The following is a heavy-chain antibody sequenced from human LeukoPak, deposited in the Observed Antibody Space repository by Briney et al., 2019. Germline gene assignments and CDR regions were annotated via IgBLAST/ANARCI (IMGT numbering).Heavy chain of an antibody. CDR1: GFTFSSYS. CDR3: ARGRRDYVWGSYPFDY. D-gene: IGHD3-16*02. CDR2: ISSSSSYI. Sequence: GGSLRLSCAASGFTFSSYSMNWVRQAPGKGLEWVSSISSSSSYIYYADSVKGRFTISRDNAKNSLCLQMNSLRAEDTAVYYCARGRRDYVWGSYPFDYWAREPWSPSPQ. V-gene: IGHV3-21*01. J-gene: IGHJ4*02.